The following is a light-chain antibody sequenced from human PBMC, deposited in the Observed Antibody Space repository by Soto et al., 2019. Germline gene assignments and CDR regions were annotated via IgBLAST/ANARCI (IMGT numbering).Light chain of an antibody. J-gene: IGLJ3*02. CDR2: EAT. Sequence: QSALTQPASVSGSPGQSITISCTGTSSDIGTYNLVSWYQHHPGNAPKLMIYEATKRPSGVSSRFSGSKSGNTASLTISGLQTEDEADYYCCSYAGGSTLVFGGGTKPTVL. CDR1: SSDIGTYNL. V-gene: IGLV2-23*01. CDR3: CSYAGGSTLV.